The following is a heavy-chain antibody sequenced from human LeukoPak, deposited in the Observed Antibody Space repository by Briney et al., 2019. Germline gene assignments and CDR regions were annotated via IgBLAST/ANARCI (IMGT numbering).Heavy chain of an antibody. V-gene: IGHV3-48*03. Sequence: RLSCXVSGFTFSNYEMMWVRXAXGKGLEWISYISYSGSATTYADSVKGRFTISRDNAKNSLYLEMNSLRADDTAVYYCARRNWXXGGGLDVWGQGTXXXXSS. D-gene: IGHD1-1*01. J-gene: IGHJ6*02. CDR2: ISYSGSAT. CDR3: ARRNWXXGGGLDV. CDR1: GFTFSNYE.